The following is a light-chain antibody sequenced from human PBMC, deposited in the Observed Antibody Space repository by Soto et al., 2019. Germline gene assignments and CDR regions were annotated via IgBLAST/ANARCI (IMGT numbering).Light chain of an antibody. CDR1: QSIFYISNNKNA. Sequence: DIVMTQSPDSLAVSLGERATINCKSSQSIFYISNNKNALAWFQQKPGQPPKMLIYWASTRESGVPDRFSGSGSGTDFTLTTSSLQAEDVAVYYCQQYLNIHSFGGGTKVDI. J-gene: IGKJ4*01. CDR2: WAS. V-gene: IGKV4-1*01. CDR3: QQYLNIHS.